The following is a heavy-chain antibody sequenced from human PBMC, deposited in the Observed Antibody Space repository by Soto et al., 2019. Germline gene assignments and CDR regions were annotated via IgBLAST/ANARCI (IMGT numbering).Heavy chain of an antibody. Sequence: PGGSLRLSCVVSGFTFSNYAMSWVRQAPGKGLEWVAAIRDDGGKTYYADSVKGRFTISRDNSKNTLYLQMNSLRAEDTAVYYCANTFGPWGQGTLVTVSS. CDR2: IRDDGGKT. CDR1: GFTFSNYA. D-gene: IGHD3-3*01. J-gene: IGHJ5*02. CDR3: ANTFGP. V-gene: IGHV3-23*01.